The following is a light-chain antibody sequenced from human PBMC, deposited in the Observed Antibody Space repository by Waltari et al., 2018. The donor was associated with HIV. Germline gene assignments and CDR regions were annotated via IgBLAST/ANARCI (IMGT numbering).Light chain of an antibody. J-gene: IGKJ1*01. V-gene: IGKV1-39*01. CDR2: AAN. CDR3: QQAYSTPRT. CDR1: QNIGDY. Sequence: DIQMTQSPLSLSASVGGRITITCRASQNIGDYLNWYQQKVGKAPELLIYAANTLRAGVPSRFRGSGSRTDFSLTIDGLQLEDFATYFCQQAYSTPRTFGQGTKVEIK.